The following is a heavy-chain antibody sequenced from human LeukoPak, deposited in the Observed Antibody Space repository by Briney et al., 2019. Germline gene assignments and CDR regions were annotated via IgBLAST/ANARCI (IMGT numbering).Heavy chain of an antibody. CDR1: GDSISTSSYY. CDR2: IYYSGST. CDR3: ARHKDYYYSYMDV. V-gene: IGHV4-39*01. Sequence: SETLSLTCSVSGDSISTSSYYWGWIRQPPGKGLEWIVTIYYSGSTYYNPSLTSRVTISVDTSKNQFSLKLSSVTAADTAVYYCARHKDYYYSYMDVWGKGTTVTISS. J-gene: IGHJ6*03.